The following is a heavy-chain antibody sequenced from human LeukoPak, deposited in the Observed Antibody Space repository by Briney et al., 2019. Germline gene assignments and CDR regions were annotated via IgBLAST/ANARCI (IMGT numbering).Heavy chain of an antibody. CDR3: ARRTTVTLFDY. V-gene: IGHV1-2*02. Sequence: ASLKVSCKASGYTFTDDYIHWVRQAPGQGLEWMGWINVNSGGTNYAQKFYARVTMTRDTSISTAYMELSRLRSDDTAVYYCARRTTVTLFDYWGQGTLVTVSS. CDR2: INVNSGGT. D-gene: IGHD4-17*01. J-gene: IGHJ4*02. CDR1: GYTFTDDY.